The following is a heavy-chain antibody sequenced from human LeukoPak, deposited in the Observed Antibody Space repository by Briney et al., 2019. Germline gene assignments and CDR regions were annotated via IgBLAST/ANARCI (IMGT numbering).Heavy chain of an antibody. CDR3: ASLDIPDSSGYYGD. Sequence: ASVKVSCKASGYTFTGYYMHWVRQAPGQGREWVGWINPNSGGTNYVQKFQGRVTITRDTPITTDHMELSRLRSDDTAVYYCASLDIPDSSGYYGDWGQGTLVTVS. D-gene: IGHD3-22*01. CDR1: GYTFTGYY. V-gene: IGHV1-2*02. J-gene: IGHJ4*02. CDR2: INPNSGGT.